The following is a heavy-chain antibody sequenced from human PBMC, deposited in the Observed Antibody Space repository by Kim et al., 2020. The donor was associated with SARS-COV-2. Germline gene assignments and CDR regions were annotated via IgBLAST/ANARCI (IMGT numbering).Heavy chain of an antibody. Sequence: GGSLRLSCSASGFTFSSYAMHWVRQAPGKGLEYVSAISSNGGSTYYADSVKGRFTISRDNSKNTLYLQMSSLRAEDTAVYYCCHCSSTSCHGGDYYYYYGMDVWGQGTTVTVSS. J-gene: IGHJ6*02. CDR1: GFTFSSYA. CDR2: ISSNGGST. V-gene: IGHV3-64D*06. D-gene: IGHD2-2*01. CDR3: CHCSSTSCHGGDYYYYYGMDV.